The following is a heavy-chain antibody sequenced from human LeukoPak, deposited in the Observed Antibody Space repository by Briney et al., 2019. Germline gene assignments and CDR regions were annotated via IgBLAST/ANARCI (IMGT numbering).Heavy chain of an antibody. Sequence: ASVKVSCKASGYTFTNYAMNWVRQAPGQGLEWMGWIHPSTGSPTYAQGLTGRFVFSLDTSVSTTYLQISSLKAEDTAVYFCARAFQSLGGLSLPDYWGQGTLVTVSS. V-gene: IGHV7-4-1*02. CDR3: ARAFQSLGGLSLPDY. J-gene: IGHJ4*02. CDR1: GYTFTNYA. D-gene: IGHD3-16*02. CDR2: IHPSTGSP.